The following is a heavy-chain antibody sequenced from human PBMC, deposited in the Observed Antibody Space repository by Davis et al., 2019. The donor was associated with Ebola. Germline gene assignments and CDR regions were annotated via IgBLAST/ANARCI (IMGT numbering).Heavy chain of an antibody. Sequence: PGGSLRLSCAASKFTFSFHGMYWFRQSPGKGLEWLSYIGASNEGINYAGSVKDRFTISRDNAKNSLNLQMHSLTAEDTAVYYCARSRGYSAYVNADYYGMDVWGQGTTVTVSS. J-gene: IGHJ6*02. CDR2: IGASNEGI. CDR3: ARSRGYSAYVNADYYGMDV. D-gene: IGHD5-12*01. CDR1: KFTFSFHG. V-gene: IGHV3-48*04.